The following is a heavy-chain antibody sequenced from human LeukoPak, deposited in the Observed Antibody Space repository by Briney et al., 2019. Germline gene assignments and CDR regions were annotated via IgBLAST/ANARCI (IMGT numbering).Heavy chain of an antibody. CDR2: IYSGGST. J-gene: IGHJ4*02. CDR3: ARDVFGEVQFDY. D-gene: IGHD1-1*01. Sequence: GGSLRLSCAASGFTVSSNYMSWVRQAPGKGLEWVSVIYSGGSTYYADSVKGRFTISRDNSKNTLYLQMNGLRAEDTAVYYCARDVFGEVQFDYWGQGTLVTVSS. CDR1: GFTVSSNY. V-gene: IGHV3-66*02.